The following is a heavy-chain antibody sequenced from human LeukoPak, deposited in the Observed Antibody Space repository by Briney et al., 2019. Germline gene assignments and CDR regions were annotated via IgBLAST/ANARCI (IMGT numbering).Heavy chain of an antibody. Sequence: PGGSLRLSCAASGFTSSSYWMSWVRQAPGKGLEWVANIKQDGSEKYYVDSVKGRFTISRDNAKNSLYLQMNSLRAEDTAVYYCARDTELRFLEWLFSFDYWGQGTLVTVSS. J-gene: IGHJ4*02. D-gene: IGHD3-3*01. CDR2: IKQDGSEK. V-gene: IGHV3-7*01. CDR3: ARDTELRFLEWLFSFDY. CDR1: GFTSSSYW.